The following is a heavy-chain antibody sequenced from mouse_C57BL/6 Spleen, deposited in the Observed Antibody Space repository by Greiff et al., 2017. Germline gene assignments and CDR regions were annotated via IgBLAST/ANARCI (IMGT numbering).Heavy chain of an antibody. V-gene: IGHV1-64*01. J-gene: IGHJ1*03. CDR2: ILPNSGST. CDR1: GYTFTSYW. CDR3: ARSSSGWYFDV. Sequence: QVQLQQPGAELVQPGASVSLSCTASGYTFTSYWMHWVQQWPGQGLEWIGMILPNSGSTNYNEKVKSKAKLTVDKSSSTAYMQLSSLTSEDSAVYYCARSSSGWYFDVWGTGTTVTVSS.